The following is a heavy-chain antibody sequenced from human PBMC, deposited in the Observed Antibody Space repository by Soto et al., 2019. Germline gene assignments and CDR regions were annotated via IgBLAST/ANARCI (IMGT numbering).Heavy chain of an antibody. J-gene: IGHJ4*02. CDR3: ARALTYYYDIDY. D-gene: IGHD3-22*01. Sequence: GGSLRLSCAPSGFMFGNYWMSWVRQAPGKGLEWVANIKQDGSEKYYVDSVKGRFTISRDNAKNMLHLQMNSLRAEDTAVYYCARALTYYYDIDYWGQGTLVTVSS. CDR1: GFMFGNYW. CDR2: IKQDGSEK. V-gene: IGHV3-7*01.